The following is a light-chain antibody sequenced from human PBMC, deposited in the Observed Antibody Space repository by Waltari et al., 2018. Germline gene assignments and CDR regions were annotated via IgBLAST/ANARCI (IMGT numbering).Light chain of an antibody. Sequence: QSALTQPPSASGSPGQSVTISCTGTSSDIGGYDYVSWYQQHPATAHKLIIYDVTKRPSGVPKRFSGSKSGNTASLTVSGLQADDEADYYCSSYSGSNSLLFGGGTKLTV. CDR1: SSDIGGYDY. V-gene: IGLV2-8*01. CDR2: DVT. CDR3: SSYSGSNSLL. J-gene: IGLJ2*01.